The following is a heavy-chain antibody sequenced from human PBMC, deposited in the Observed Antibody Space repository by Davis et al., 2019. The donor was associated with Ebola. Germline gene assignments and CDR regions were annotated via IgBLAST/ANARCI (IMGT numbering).Heavy chain of an antibody. Sequence: SETLSLTCAVYGGSFSGYYWSWIRQPPGKGLEWIGEINHSGSTNYNPSLKSRVTISVDTSKNQFSLKLSSVTAADTAVYYCARTILWFGEDPIYYFDYWGQGTLVTVSS. CDR3: ARTILWFGEDPIYYFDY. CDR2: INHSGST. V-gene: IGHV4-34*01. CDR1: GGSFSGYY. D-gene: IGHD3-10*01. J-gene: IGHJ4*02.